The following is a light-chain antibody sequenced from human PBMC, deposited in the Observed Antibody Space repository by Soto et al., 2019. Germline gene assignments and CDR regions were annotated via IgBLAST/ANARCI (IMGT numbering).Light chain of an antibody. J-gene: IGKJ4*02. Sequence: EVVMTQSPLTLPVTLGQPASISCRSGQSLVYSDGHTYLDWFQQRPGKSPRRLIYKVSNRDSGVPDRFIGSGAGTNFTLKISRVEAEDFCIYYCMQGTHLPPWFGAGTQLKIK. CDR1: QSLVYSDGHTY. CDR3: MQGTHLPPW. CDR2: KVS. V-gene: IGKV2-30*01.